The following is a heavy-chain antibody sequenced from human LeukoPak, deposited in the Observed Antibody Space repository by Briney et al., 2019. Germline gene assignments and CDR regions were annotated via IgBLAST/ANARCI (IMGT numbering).Heavy chain of an antibody. D-gene: IGHD3-10*01. J-gene: IGHJ4*02. Sequence: GGSLRLSCAASGFTVSSNYMSWVRQAPGKGLEWVSSISSSSSYIYYADSVKGRFTISRDNAKNSLYLQMNSLRAEDTAVYYCASSDYYDSGRPNDYWGQGTLVTVSS. CDR2: ISSSSSYI. CDR1: GFTVSSNY. V-gene: IGHV3-21*01. CDR3: ASSDYYDSGRPNDY.